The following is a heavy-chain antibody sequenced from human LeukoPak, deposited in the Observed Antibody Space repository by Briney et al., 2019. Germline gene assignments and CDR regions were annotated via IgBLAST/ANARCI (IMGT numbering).Heavy chain of an antibody. J-gene: IGHJ4*02. CDR3: TKSPGSWKFDG. CDR2: INTDGSST. Sequence: GGSLRLSCAASGFTFSSYWMHWVRQAPGKGLVWVSRINTDGSSTSYADSVKGRFTISRDNAKNTLYLQMNSLRAEDTAVYYCTKSPGSWKFDGWGQGTLVTVSS. V-gene: IGHV3-74*01. D-gene: IGHD6-13*01. CDR1: GFTFSSYW.